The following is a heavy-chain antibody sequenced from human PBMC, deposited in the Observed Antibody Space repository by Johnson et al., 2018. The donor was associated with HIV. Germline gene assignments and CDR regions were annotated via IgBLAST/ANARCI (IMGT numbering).Heavy chain of an antibody. V-gene: IGHV3-9*01. D-gene: IGHD2-2*01. Sequence: VQLVESGGGLVQPGRSLRLSCAASGFTFDDYAIHWVRQTPGKGLEWVSGISWNSGSIGYADSVKGRFTISRDNAKNSLYLQMKSLRAEDTALYYCARERVEIYCSSTSFSFSIGAFDILGQGTMVTISS. J-gene: IGHJ3*02. CDR3: ARERVEIYCSSTSFSFSIGAFDI. CDR1: GFTFDDYA. CDR2: ISWNSGSI.